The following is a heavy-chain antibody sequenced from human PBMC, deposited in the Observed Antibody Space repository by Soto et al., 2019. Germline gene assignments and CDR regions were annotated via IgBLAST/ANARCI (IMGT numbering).Heavy chain of an antibody. Sequence: EVQLVESGGGLVQPGGSLRLSCAASGFTFSTYSLTWVRQAPGKGLEWVSYISGRSSTIYYAASVKGRFTISRDNAKNTLYLQMNRLRDEETAVYYCARCASGGYYNSYALDVWGQGTTVTVSS. CDR3: ARCASGGYYNSYALDV. CDR2: ISGRSSTI. D-gene: IGHD2-15*01. J-gene: IGHJ6*02. V-gene: IGHV3-48*02. CDR1: GFTFSTYS.